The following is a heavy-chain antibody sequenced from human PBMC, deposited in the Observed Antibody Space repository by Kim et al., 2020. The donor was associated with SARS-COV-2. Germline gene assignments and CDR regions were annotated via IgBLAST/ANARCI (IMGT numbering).Heavy chain of an antibody. CDR3: ASASDYGDDYYYYYGMDV. D-gene: IGHD4-17*01. J-gene: IGHJ6*02. CDR1: GYTFTSYG. CDR2: ISAYNGNT. V-gene: IGHV1-18*01. Sequence: ASVKVSCKASGYTFTSYGISWVRQAPGQGLEWMGWISAYNGNTNYAQKLQGRVTMTTDTSTSTAYMELRSLRSDDTAVYYCASASDYGDDYYYYYGMDVWGQGTTVTVSS.